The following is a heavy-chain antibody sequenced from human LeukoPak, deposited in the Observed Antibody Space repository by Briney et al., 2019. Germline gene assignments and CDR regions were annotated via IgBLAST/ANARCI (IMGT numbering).Heavy chain of an antibody. Sequence: ASVKLSCKASGYTFTSYYMHWVRQAPGQGLEWKGIINLSGGSTSYAQKFQGRVTMTRDTSTSTVYMELRSVKAEDATAYYGAIVIGQRLSAVGFVLWGEATVATVSS. CDR1: GYTFTSYY. V-gene: IGHV1-46*03. J-gene: IGHJ4*02. CDR2: INLSGGST. CDR3: AIVIGQRLSAVGFVL. D-gene: IGHD6-25*01.